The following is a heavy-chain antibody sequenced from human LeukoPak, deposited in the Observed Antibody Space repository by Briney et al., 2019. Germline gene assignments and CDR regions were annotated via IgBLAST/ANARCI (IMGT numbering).Heavy chain of an antibody. J-gene: IGHJ1*01. V-gene: IGHV4-39*02. CDR3: ASWYYDILTGYYFGYFQH. Sequence: SEALSLTCTVSSGSMSSSIYYWGWIRQPPGKGLEWIGSIYYSGSTYYNPSLKSRVTISIDTSKNHFSLKLSSVTAADTAVYYCASWYYDILTGYYFGYFQHWGQGTLVTVSS. D-gene: IGHD3-9*01. CDR1: SGSMSSSIYY. CDR2: IYYSGST.